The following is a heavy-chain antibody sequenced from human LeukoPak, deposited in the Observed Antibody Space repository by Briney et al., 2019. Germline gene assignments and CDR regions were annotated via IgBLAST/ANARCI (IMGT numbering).Heavy chain of an antibody. CDR1: GYTFTSYY. V-gene: IGHV1-46*01. CDR3: AGDRVSRSTVGYDFWFGIDY. CDR2: INPSGGST. D-gene: IGHD3-3*01. J-gene: IGHJ4*02. Sequence: ASVKVSCKASGYTFTSYYMHWVRQAPGQGLEWMGIINPSGGSTSYAQKFQGRVTMTRDMSTSTVYMELSSLRSEDTAVYYCAGDRVSRSTVGYDFWFGIDYWGQGTPVTVSS.